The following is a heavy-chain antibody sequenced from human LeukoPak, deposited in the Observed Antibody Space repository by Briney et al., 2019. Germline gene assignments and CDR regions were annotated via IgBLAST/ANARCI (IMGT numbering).Heavy chain of an antibody. Sequence: GGSLRLSCAASGFTFSTYWMGWVRQAPGKGLEWVADIKEDGSDKYSVDSVRGRFTISRDNAKNSLYPQMNSLRAEDTAVYYCARDTYRFFDLWGRGTLVTVSS. CDR3: ARDTYRFFDL. CDR2: IKEDGSDK. CDR1: GFTFSTYW. J-gene: IGHJ2*01. V-gene: IGHV3-7*01.